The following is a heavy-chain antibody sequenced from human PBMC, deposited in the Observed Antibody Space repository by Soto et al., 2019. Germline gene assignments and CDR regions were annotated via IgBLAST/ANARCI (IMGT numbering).Heavy chain of an antibody. J-gene: IGHJ3*02. D-gene: IGHD3-22*01. CDR1: GYTLTELS. CDR2: FDPEDGET. V-gene: IGHV1-24*01. Sequence: ASVKVSCKVSGYTLTELSMHWVRQAPGKGLEWMGGFDPEDGETIYAQKFQGRVTMTEDTSTDTAYMELSSLRSEDTAVYYCATERPRTTYYYDSSGYYSPVIDAFDIWGQGAMVT. CDR3: ATERPRTTYYYDSSGYYSPVIDAFDI.